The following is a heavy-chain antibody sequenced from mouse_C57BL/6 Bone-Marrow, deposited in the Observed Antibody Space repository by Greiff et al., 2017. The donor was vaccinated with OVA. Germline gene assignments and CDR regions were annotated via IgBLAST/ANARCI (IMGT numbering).Heavy chain of an antibody. CDR2: IYPGSGST. J-gene: IGHJ2*01. CDR3: ARGGTGPDY. CDR1: GYTFTSYW. Sequence: QVQLQQPGAELVKPGASVKMSCKASGYTFTSYWITWVKQRPGQGLEWIGDIYPGSGSTNYNEKFKSKATLTVDKSSSTAYMELRSLTSEDSAVYYCARGGTGPDYWGQGTTLTVSS. D-gene: IGHD3-3*01. V-gene: IGHV1-55*01.